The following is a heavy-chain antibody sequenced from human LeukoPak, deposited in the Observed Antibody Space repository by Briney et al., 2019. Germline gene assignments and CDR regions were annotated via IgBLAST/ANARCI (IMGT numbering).Heavy chain of an antibody. CDR1: GGSFSGYY. Sequence: SETLSLTCAVYGGSFSGYYWSWIRQPPGKGLEWIGEINHCGSTNYNPSLKSRVTISVDTSKNQFSLKLSSVTAADTAVYYCARGSLNYDILTGYLRGYFDYWGQGTLVTVSS. J-gene: IGHJ4*02. CDR2: INHCGST. D-gene: IGHD3-9*01. V-gene: IGHV4-34*01. CDR3: ARGSLNYDILTGYLRGYFDY.